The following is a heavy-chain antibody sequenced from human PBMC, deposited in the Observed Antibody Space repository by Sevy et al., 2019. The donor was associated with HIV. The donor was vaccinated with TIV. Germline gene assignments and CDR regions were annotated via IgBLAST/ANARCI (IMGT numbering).Heavy chain of an antibody. Sequence: SETLSLTCTVSGGSMSTCYWSWIRQPPGKGLEWIGYIYYSGSTNYNPSLKSRVTISVDTSKNQFSLKLSSVTAADTAVYNRAGCEWGNAFDYCVHGTPVTVSS. D-gene: IGHD3-16*01. V-gene: IGHV4-59*01. J-gene: IGHJ4*01. CDR3: AGCEWGNAFDY. CDR2: IYYSGST. CDR1: GGSMSTCY.